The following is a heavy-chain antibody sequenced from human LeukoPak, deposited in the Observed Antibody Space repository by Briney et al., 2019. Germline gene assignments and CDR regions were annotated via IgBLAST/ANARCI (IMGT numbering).Heavy chain of an antibody. V-gene: IGHV3-15*01. J-gene: IGHJ4*02. Sequence: GGSLRLSCAASGFTFSNAWMSWVRQAPGKGLEWVGRIKSKTDGGTTDYAAPVKGRFTISRDDSKNTLYLQMNSLKTEDTAVYYCTTGVAIFGVVIMRGYFDYWGQGTLVTVSS. CDR2: IKSKTDGGTT. CDR3: TTGVAIFGVVIMRGYFDY. D-gene: IGHD3-3*01. CDR1: GFTFSNAW.